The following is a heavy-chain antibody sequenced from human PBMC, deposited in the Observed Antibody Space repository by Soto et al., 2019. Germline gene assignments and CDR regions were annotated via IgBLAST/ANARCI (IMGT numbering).Heavy chain of an antibody. CDR1: GFTFSSYA. J-gene: IGHJ4*02. CDR2: ISGSGGST. CDR3: AKSTYYYGSGSYPPFDY. Sequence: GGSLRLSCAASGFTFSSYAMSWVRQAPGKGLEWVSAISGSGGSTYYADSVKGRFTISRDNSKNTLYLQMNSLRAEDTAVYYCAKSTYYYGSGSYPPFDYWGQGTLVTVSS. V-gene: IGHV3-23*01. D-gene: IGHD3-10*01.